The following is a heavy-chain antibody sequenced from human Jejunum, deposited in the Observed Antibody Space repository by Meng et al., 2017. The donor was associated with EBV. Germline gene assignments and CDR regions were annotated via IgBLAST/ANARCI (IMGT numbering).Heavy chain of an antibody. CDR2: GIPIFATA. Sequence: QGRPGPAGAEVRSTGAFVKVSGIDSGRPFFNYAFSWVRQTPGQGLGWIGGGIPIFATASYAQKFQGRVTIGADKSTSTAYIELRSLRSDDTAVYYCARSFGGIVADYFYYWGQGTLVTVSS. V-gene: IGHV1-69*06. J-gene: IGHJ4*02. CDR3: ARSFGGIVADYFYY. CDR1: GRPFFNYA. D-gene: IGHD3-16*02.